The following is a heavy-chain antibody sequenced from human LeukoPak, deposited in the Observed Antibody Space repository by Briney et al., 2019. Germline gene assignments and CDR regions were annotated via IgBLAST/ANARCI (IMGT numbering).Heavy chain of an antibody. D-gene: IGHD2-15*01. J-gene: IGHJ2*01. V-gene: IGHV4-38-2*01. CDR2: IYYSGST. Sequence: SDTLSLTCAVSGYSISSSNYWAWIRQPPGKGLEWIGSIYYSGSTYYNPSLKSRVTISVDTSKNQFSLKLSSVTAADTAVYYCASSVVRHNWYFDLWGRGTLVTVSS. CDR1: GYSISSSNY. CDR3: ASSVVRHNWYFDL.